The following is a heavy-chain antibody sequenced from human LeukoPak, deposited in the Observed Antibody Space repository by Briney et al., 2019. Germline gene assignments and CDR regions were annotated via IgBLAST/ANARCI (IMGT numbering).Heavy chain of an antibody. CDR2: INHSGST. Sequence: SETLSLTCAVYGGSFSGYYWSWIRQPPRKGLEWIGEINHSGSTNYNPSLKSRVTISVDTSKNQFSLKLSSVTAADTAVYYCARTYYDILTGYSTDAFDIWGQGTMVTVSS. CDR1: GGSFSGYY. CDR3: ARTYYDILTGYSTDAFDI. V-gene: IGHV4-34*01. D-gene: IGHD3-9*01. J-gene: IGHJ3*02.